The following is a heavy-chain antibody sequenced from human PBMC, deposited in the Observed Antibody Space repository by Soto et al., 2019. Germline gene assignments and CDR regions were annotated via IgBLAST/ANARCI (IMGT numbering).Heavy chain of an antibody. CDR2: ISHDGSNK. Sequence: QVQLVESGGGVVQLGRSLRLSCVVSGLSISKHGMHWVRQAPGKGLQWVAVISHDGSNKKYLDSVKGRFTISRDNSKNRLYLQMNFLRPEDTAVYYCAKDRLRAGGLVPIALDAFDTWGQGTMVTVSS. CDR3: AKDRLRAGGLVPIALDAFDT. D-gene: IGHD6-19*01. CDR1: GLSISKHG. J-gene: IGHJ3*02. V-gene: IGHV3-30*18.